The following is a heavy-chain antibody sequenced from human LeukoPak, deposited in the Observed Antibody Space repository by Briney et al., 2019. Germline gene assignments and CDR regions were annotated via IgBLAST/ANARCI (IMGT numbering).Heavy chain of an antibody. Sequence: TGGSLRLSCAASGFTFSSYAMHWVRQAPGKGLEWVAVISYDGSNKYYADSVKGRFTISRDNSKNTLYLQMNSLRAEDTAVYYCARAPFPGDEYLAPFDYWGQGTLVTVSS. D-gene: IGHD2-21*02. CDR3: ARAPFPGDEYLAPFDY. V-gene: IGHV3-30-3*01. CDR2: ISYDGSNK. J-gene: IGHJ4*02. CDR1: GFTFSSYA.